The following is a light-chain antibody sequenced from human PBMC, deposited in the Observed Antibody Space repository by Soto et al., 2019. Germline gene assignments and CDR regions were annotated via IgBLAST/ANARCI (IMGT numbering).Light chain of an antibody. V-gene: IGLV4-69*01. Sequence: QSVLTQSPSASASLGASVKLTCTLSSGNSNYAIAWHQQQPEKGPRYLMKVNSDGRHSKGDGLPDRFAGSSSGAERYLIISSLQSEDEADYYCQTWGSAIHVFGGGTKLTVL. J-gene: IGLJ3*02. CDR3: QTWGSAIHV. CDR1: SGNSNYA. CDR2: VNSDGRH.